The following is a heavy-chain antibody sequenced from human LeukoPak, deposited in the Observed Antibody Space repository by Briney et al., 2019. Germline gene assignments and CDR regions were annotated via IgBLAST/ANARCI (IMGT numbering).Heavy chain of an antibody. J-gene: IGHJ4*02. CDR3: ARVSSVTLAGFDY. V-gene: IGHV4-4*07. Sequence: SETLSLTCTVSGGSISGYSWTWIRQPAGKGLEWIGRIYTSGSPNYNPSLKSRVTMSVDTSKSQFSLTLNSVTAADTALYYCARVSSVTLAGFDYWGQGTLVTVSS. CDR1: GGSISGYS. D-gene: IGHD6-19*01. CDR2: IYTSGSP.